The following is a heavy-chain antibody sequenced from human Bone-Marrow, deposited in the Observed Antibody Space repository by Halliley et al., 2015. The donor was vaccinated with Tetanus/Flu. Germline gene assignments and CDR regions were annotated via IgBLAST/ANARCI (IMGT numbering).Heavy chain of an antibody. V-gene: IGHV3-21*01. J-gene: IGHJ3*02. D-gene: IGHD5-12*01. CDR1: GLTFSSYS. CDR3: ASGRDGYRDAFDI. Sequence: SLRLSCAASGLTFSSYSMNWVRQAPGKGLEWVSSISSSTTYIYYADSVKGRFTISRDNAKNSLYLQMNSLRVEDTALYYYASGRDGYRDAFDIWGQGTMVTVSS. CDR2: ISSSTTYI.